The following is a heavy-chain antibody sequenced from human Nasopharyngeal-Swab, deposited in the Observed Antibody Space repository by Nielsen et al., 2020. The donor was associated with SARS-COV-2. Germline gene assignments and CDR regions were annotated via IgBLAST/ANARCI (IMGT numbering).Heavy chain of an antibody. Sequence: GDSLKISCIASGFTFNIYAMAWVRRTPGRGLQWVSGISASVGSTSYTDSVKGRFAVSRDNSRNTLYLQMHSLRVEDTALYYCAKDDVVRGDAFDIWGQGTMVTVSS. CDR3: AKDDVVRGDAFDI. CDR1: GFTFNIYA. V-gene: IGHV3-23*01. D-gene: IGHD3-10*01. J-gene: IGHJ3*02. CDR2: ISASVGST.